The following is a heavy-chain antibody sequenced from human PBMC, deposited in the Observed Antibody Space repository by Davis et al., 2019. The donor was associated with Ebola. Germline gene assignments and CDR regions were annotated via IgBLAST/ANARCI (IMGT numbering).Heavy chain of an antibody. D-gene: IGHD1-26*01. J-gene: IGHJ3*02. CDR2: ISWDGGAA. CDR1: RFTFDDYA. Sequence: GESLKISCAASRFTFDDYAMHWVRQAPGKGLEWVSLISWDGGAASYADSVKGRFTISRDNAKNSLYLEMNSLRAEDTAVYYCARETGRDAFDIWGQGTKVTVSS. V-gene: IGHV3-43D*03. CDR3: ARETGRDAFDI.